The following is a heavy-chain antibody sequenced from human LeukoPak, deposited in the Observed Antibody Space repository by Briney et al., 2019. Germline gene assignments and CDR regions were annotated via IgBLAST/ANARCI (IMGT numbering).Heavy chain of an antibody. J-gene: IGHJ6*02. Sequence: SETLSLTCSVSDGSINSYYWNWIRRPPGKGLEWIGYIYYNGNTNYSPSLKSRVTMSVDTSKNLFSLKLSSVTAADTAVYYCAREAQVAGTDYYYYYGMDVWGQGTTVTVSS. V-gene: IGHV4-59*01. D-gene: IGHD6-19*01. CDR3: AREAQVAGTDYYYYYGMDV. CDR2: IYYNGNT. CDR1: DGSINSYY.